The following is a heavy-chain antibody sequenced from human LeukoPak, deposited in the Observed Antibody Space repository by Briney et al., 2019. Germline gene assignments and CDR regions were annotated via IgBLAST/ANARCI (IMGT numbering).Heavy chain of an antibody. CDR1: GFTFSSYG. J-gene: IGHJ6*03. CDR3: AKDRQWLANYYMDV. Sequence: PGGSLRLSCAASGFTFSSYGMHWVRQAPGKGLEWVAVIRYDGSNKYYADSVKGRFTISRDNSKNTLYLQMNSLRAEDTAVYSCAKDRQWLANYYMDVWGKGTTVTVSS. CDR2: IRYDGSNK. V-gene: IGHV3-30*02. D-gene: IGHD6-19*01.